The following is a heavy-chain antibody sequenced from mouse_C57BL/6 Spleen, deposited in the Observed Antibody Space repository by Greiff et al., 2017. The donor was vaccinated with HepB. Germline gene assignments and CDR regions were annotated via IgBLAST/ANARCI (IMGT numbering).Heavy chain of an antibody. CDR2: ISYDGSN. CDR1: GYSITSGYY. V-gene: IGHV3-6*01. CDR3: ARGTYLDYGSSYEGLYFDV. Sequence: EVKLVESGPGLVKPSQSLSLTCSVTGYSITSGYYWNWIRQFPGNKLEWMGYISYDGSNNYNPSLKNRISITRDTSKNQFFLKLNSVTTEDTATYYCARGTYLDYGSSYEGLYFDVWGTGTTVTVSS. D-gene: IGHD1-1*01. J-gene: IGHJ1*03.